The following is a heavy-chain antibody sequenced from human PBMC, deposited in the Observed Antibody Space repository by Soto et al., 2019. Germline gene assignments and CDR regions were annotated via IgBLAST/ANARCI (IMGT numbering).Heavy chain of an antibody. V-gene: IGHV3-73*02. CDR2: IRSKANSYAT. Sequence: EVQLVESGGGLVQPGGPLNPSGEASGFTFVGPVFNWFRRASGKGREWVGGIRSKANSYATAYAASVKGRFTISRDDSKNTAYLQMNSLKTEDTAVYYCTRKPAGIAAAGSWFDPWGQGTLVTVSS. J-gene: IGHJ5*02. CDR3: TRKPAGIAAAGSWFDP. CDR1: GFTFVGPV. D-gene: IGHD6-13*01.